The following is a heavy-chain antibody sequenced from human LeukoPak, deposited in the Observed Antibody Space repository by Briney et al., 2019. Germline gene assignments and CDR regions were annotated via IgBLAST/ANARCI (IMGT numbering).Heavy chain of an antibody. CDR1: GGSISSGSYY. J-gene: IGHJ4*02. CDR3: ARERDYVWGSYRYSPCFDY. V-gene: IGHV4-61*02. CDR2: IYTSGST. D-gene: IGHD3-16*02. Sequence: SQTLSLTCTVSGGSISSGSYYWSWIRQPAGKGLEWIGRIYTSGSTNYNPSLKSRVTISVDTSKNQFSLKLSSVTAADTAVYYCARERDYVWGSYRYSPCFDYWGQGTLLTVSS.